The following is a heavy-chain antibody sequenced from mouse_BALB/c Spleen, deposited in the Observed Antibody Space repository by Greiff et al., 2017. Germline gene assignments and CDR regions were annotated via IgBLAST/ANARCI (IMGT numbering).Heavy chain of an antibody. CDR1: GFSLTSYG. D-gene: IGHD2-3*01. CDR2: IWAGGST. CDR3: ASYDGYLFAY. V-gene: IGHV2-9*02. J-gene: IGHJ3*01. Sequence: VKLMESGPGLVAPSQSLSITCTVSGFSLTSYGVHWVRQPPGKGLEWLGVIWAGGSTNYNSALMSRLSISKDNSKSQVFLKMNSLQTDDTAMYYCASYDGYLFAYWGQGTLVTVSA.